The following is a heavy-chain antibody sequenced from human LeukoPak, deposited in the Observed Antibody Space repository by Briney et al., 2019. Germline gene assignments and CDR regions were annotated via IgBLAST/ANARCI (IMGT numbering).Heavy chain of an antibody. V-gene: IGHV3-21*01. Sequence: GGSLRLSCAASGFTFSSYSMNWVRQAPGKGLEWVSSISSSSSYIYYADSVKGRFTISRDNAKNSLYLQMNSLRAEDTAVYYCARDGEDSSSWYHVDFDYWGQGTLVTVSS. CDR2: ISSSSSYI. CDR3: ARDGEDSSSWYHVDFDY. D-gene: IGHD6-13*01. J-gene: IGHJ4*02. CDR1: GFTFSSYS.